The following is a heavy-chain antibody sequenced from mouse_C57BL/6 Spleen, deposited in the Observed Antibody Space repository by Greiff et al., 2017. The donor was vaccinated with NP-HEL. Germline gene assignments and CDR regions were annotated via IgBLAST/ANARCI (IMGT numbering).Heavy chain of an antibody. V-gene: IGHV2-2*01. D-gene: IGHD1-1*01. CDR3: ARNYRTTGYFDV. Sequence: QVQLKQSGPGLVQPSQSLSITCTVSGFSLTSYGVHWVRQSPGKGLEWLGVIWSGGGTDYNAAFISRLSISKDNSKSQVFFKMNSLQADDTAIYYCARNYRTTGYFDVWGTGTTVTVSS. J-gene: IGHJ1*03. CDR1: GFSLTSYG. CDR2: IWSGGGT.